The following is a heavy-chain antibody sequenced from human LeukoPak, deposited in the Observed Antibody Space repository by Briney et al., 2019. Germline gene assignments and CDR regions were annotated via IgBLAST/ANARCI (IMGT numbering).Heavy chain of an antibody. D-gene: IGHD6-6*01. CDR2: IYYSGST. V-gene: IGHV4-31*03. CDR1: GGSISRSGYY. Sequence: SETLSLTCTVSGGSISRSGYYWSWIRQHPGKGLEWIGYIYYSGSTYYNPSLKSRVTISVDTSKDQFSLKLSSVTAADTAVYYCARDLRSSSSSGINYYGMDVWGQGTTVTVSS. J-gene: IGHJ6*02. CDR3: ARDLRSSSSSGINYYGMDV.